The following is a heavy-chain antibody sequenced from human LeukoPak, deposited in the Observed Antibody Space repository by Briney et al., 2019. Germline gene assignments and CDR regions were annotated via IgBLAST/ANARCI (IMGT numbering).Heavy chain of an antibody. Sequence: SETLSLTCTVSGVSISSGGYFWRWIRQHLGRGREWIAYIYYSGNTYYNPSLMRRVTIAVDTAKIQSSLKLSSVTAADTAVYYCARDVRQVDYVWGSYRYTHLFDPWGQGTLVTVSS. CDR3: ARDVRQVDYVWGSYRYTHLFDP. J-gene: IGHJ5*02. CDR1: GVSISSGGYF. V-gene: IGHV4-31*03. D-gene: IGHD3-16*02. CDR2: IYYSGNT.